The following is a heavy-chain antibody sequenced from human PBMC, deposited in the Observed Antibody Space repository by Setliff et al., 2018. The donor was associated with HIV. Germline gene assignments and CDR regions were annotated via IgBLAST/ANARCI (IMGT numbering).Heavy chain of an antibody. J-gene: IGHJ6*03. CDR1: GDIFSKYT. CDR2: IIPMLGTP. Sequence: SVKVSCKASGDIFSKYTFSWVRQAPGQGLEWVGRIIPMLGTPNYAQKFQGRVTITADRSSGTAHMELSSLRSEDTAVYYCARDSAVPSLYHYYYMDVWGEGTTVTVSS. D-gene: IGHD6-19*01. V-gene: IGHV1-69*08. CDR3: ARDSAVPSLYHYYYMDV.